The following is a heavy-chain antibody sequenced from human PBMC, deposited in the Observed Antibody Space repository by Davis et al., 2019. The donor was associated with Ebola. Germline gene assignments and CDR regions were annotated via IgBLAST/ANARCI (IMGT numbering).Heavy chain of an antibody. CDR3: ARYCHYRDCSYFDS. J-gene: IGHJ4*02. D-gene: IGHD2-15*01. CDR2: SSASEGHT. CDR1: GFIFSNFD. Sequence: PGGSLRLSCAASGFIFSNFDMSWVRHVPGKGLEWVSTSSASEGHTHYSDSVRGRFTISRDNSKDTLFLQMNSLRAEDTATYYCARYCHYRDCSYFDSWGQGTRVAVSS. V-gene: IGHV3-23*01.